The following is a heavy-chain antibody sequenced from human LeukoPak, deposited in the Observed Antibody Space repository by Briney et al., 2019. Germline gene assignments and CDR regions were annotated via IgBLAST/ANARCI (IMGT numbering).Heavy chain of an antibody. V-gene: IGHV3-23*01. Sequence: GSLRLSCAASGFTFSSYAMSWVPPAPGKGLERVSAYSGRGGSTYYADSVKGRFTISRDNSKNTLYLQMNSLRAEDTAVYYCAKDPAVTMVRGVYPLSLYYFDYWGQGTLVTVSS. CDR1: GFTFSSYA. D-gene: IGHD3-10*01. J-gene: IGHJ4*02. CDR2: YSGRGGST. CDR3: AKDPAVTMVRGVYPLSLYYFDY.